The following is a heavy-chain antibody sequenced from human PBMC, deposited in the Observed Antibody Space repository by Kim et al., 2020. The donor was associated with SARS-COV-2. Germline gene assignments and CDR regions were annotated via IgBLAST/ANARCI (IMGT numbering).Heavy chain of an antibody. CDR1: GASISSSGYY. V-gene: IGHV4-39*01. CDR3: ARHFRXTSIRFLGLFQFXY. Sequence: SETLSLTCTVSGASISSSGYYWGWIRQPPGKGLEWIGSVYYTGSTYYNPSLKSRVTISVDTSKNQFSLKLSSVTAADTAVYYCARHFRXTSIRFLGLFQFXYWGQGTLVTVSS. D-gene: IGHD2-2*02. CDR2: VYYTGST. J-gene: IGHJ4*02.